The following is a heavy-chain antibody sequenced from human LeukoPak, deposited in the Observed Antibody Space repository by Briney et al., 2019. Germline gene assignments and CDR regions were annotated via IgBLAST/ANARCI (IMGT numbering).Heavy chain of an antibody. Sequence: GGALRLSCAASGFTFSSYGMHWGRQAPGKGVEGGAVIWYDGSNKYYADSVKGRLTISRDNSKNTLYLQMNSMRAEDTAVYYCAKPPLVLGGKKYYDFWSGYYPFGDYYFDYWGQGTLVTVSS. CDR2: IWYDGSNK. V-gene: IGHV3-33*06. J-gene: IGHJ4*02. CDR1: GFTFSSYG. CDR3: AKPPLVLGGKKYYDFWSGYYPFGDYYFDY. D-gene: IGHD3-3*01.